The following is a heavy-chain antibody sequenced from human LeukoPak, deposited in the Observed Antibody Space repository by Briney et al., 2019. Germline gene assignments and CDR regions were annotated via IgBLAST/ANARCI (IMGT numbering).Heavy chain of an antibody. D-gene: IGHD5-18*01. CDR1: GYSFASYW. CDR3: TTLVRYSYGYDS. J-gene: IGHJ5*02. Sequence: GESLKISCKGAGYSFASYWIGWVRQMPGKGLEWMGIIYPGDSDTRYSPSFQGQATISADKSISTAYLQWSSLKASDTAMYYCTTLVRYSYGYDSWGQGTLVTVSS. V-gene: IGHV5-51*01. CDR2: IYPGDSDT.